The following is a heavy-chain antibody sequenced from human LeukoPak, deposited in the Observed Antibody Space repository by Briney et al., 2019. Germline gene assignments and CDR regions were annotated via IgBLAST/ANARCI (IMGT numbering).Heavy chain of an antibody. CDR2: IIPIFGTA. CDR3: ARGRGWLTNWFDP. Sequence: SVKVSCKASGGTFSSYAISWVRQAPGQGLEWMGGIIPIFGTANYAQKFQGRVTITTDGSTSTAYMELSSLRSEDTAVYYCARGRGWLTNWFDPWGQGTLVTVSS. V-gene: IGHV1-69*05. J-gene: IGHJ5*02. D-gene: IGHD5-24*01. CDR1: GGTFSSYA.